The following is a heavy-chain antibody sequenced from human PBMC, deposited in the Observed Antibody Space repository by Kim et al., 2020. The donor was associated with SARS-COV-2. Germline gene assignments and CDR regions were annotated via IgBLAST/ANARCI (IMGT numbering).Heavy chain of an antibody. V-gene: IGHV4-4*02. J-gene: IGHJ4*02. D-gene: IGHD3-10*01. Sequence: SETLSLTCAVSGGSISSSNWWSWVRQPPGKGLEWIGEIYHSGSTNYNPSLKSRVTISVDKSKNQFFLKLSSVTAADTAVYYCARAGLRITMVRGDYYFDYWGQGTLVTVSS. CDR3: ARAGLRITMVRGDYYFDY. CDR2: IYHSGST. CDR1: GGSISSSNW.